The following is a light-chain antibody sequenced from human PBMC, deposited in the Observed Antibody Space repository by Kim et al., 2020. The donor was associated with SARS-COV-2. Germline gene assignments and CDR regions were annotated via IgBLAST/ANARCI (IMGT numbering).Light chain of an antibody. J-gene: IGLJ3*02. Sequence: QSVLTQPPSVSAAPGQKVTISCSGSSSNIGSHYVSWYQHLPGTAPKLLIYDNNKRPSGIPDRFSGSKSGTSATLGITGLQTGDEADYFCGTWDNSLSALFGGGTKLTVL. CDR3: GTWDNSLSAL. V-gene: IGLV1-51*01. CDR2: DNN. CDR1: SSNIGSHY.